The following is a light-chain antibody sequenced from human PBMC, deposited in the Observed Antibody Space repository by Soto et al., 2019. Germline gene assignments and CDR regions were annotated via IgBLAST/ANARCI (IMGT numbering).Light chain of an antibody. V-gene: IGKV3-20*01. J-gene: IGKJ5*01. Sequence: EIVLTQSPGTLSLSPGERATLSCRASQSVSSSCLAWYQQKPGQAPRLLIYGTSRRATGIPDRFSGSGSGTDFTLTISRLKPEDFAVYYCQQYRSSPLVTFGQGTRLEIK. CDR1: QSVSSSC. CDR2: GTS. CDR3: QQYRSSPLVT.